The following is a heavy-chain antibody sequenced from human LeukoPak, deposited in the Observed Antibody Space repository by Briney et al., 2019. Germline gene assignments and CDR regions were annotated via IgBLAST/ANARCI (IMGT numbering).Heavy chain of an antibody. J-gene: IGHJ4*02. CDR2: MNPNSGNT. CDR3: ARGLTVTQPFDY. Sequence: ASVKVSCKASGYTFTSYDINWVRQATGQGLEWMGWMNPNSGNTGYAQKFQGRVTMTRNTSISTAYMELSSLRSDDTAVYYCARGLTVTQPFDYWGQGTLVTVSS. CDR1: GYTFTSYD. V-gene: IGHV1-8*01. D-gene: IGHD4-17*01.